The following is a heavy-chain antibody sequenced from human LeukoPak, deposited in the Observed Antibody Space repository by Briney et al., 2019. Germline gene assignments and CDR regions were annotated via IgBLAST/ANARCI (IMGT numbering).Heavy chain of an antibody. CDR1: GGSINGNY. D-gene: IGHD6-19*01. Sequence: KASETLSLTCTVSGGSINGNYWTWIRQAAGKGLEWIGQIYSSGNTNYNPSLKSRVTMSVDTSKNEFSLKLTSVTDADTAVYYCAREGRSSGPHYYYMAVWGKGTTVTVSS. CDR3: AREGRSSGPHYYYMAV. V-gene: IGHV4-4*07. CDR2: IYSSGNT. J-gene: IGHJ6*03.